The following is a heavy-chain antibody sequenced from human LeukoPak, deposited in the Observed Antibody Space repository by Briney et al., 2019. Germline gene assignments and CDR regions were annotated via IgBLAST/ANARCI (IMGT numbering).Heavy chain of an antibody. CDR2: IYPGDSDT. CDR1: EYSSTSFW. D-gene: IGHD4-17*01. J-gene: IGHJ5*02. V-gene: IGHV5-51*01. CDR3: ARGTVTTPYNWFDP. Sequence: AESLKISCKGFEYSSTSFWIGWVRQMPGKGVEWMGFIYPGDSDTRYSPSFQGQVTISADKSISTAYLQWSSLKASDTAMYYCARGTVTTPYNWFDPWGQGTLVTVSS.